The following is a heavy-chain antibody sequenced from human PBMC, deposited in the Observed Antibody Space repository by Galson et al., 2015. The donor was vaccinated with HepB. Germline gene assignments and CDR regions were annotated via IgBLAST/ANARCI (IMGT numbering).Heavy chain of an antibody. J-gene: IGHJ5*02. CDR2: IFPDDSDT. CDR1: GYSFTSFW. D-gene: IGHD5-18*01. V-gene: IGHV5-51*01. Sequence: QSGAEVKKPGESLKISCKASGYSFTSFWIGWVRQMPGKGLEWMGIIFPDDSDTRYSPSFQGHVTMSVDKSTNTAYLQWDSLKTSDTAMYYCARRLVHWRYSYGSVGWFHPWGQGTLVTVSS. CDR3: ARRLVHWRYSYGSVGWFHP.